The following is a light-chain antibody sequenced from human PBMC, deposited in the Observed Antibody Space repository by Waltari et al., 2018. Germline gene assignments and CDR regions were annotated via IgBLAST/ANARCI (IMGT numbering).Light chain of an antibody. CDR3: TSYSDNSASPYV. V-gene: IGLV2-14*03. CDR2: DVN. J-gene: IGLJ1*01. CDR1: TSDIGGYKH. Sequence: QSALTQPASVSGSPGQSITMSCTGTTSDIGGYKHVSWYQQHPGKAPKVVIYDVNNRPSGVPNRFSASKSGNTASLTISGLQPEDEAEYYCTSYSDNSASPYVFGTGTKVTV.